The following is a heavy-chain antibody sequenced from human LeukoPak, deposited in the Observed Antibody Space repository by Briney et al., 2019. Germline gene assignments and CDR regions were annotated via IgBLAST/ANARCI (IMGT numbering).Heavy chain of an antibody. CDR1: GFTVSSNY. D-gene: IGHD3-10*01. CDR2: IYSGGGT. CDR3: ARVDYGSGSYGYYYYYYMDV. J-gene: IGHJ6*03. V-gene: IGHV3-53*01. Sequence: GGSLRLSCAASGFTVSSNYMTWVRQAPGKGLEWVSVIYSGGGTYYADSVKGRFTISRDNFKNTLYLQMNSLRAEDTAVYYCARVDYGSGSYGYYYYYYMDVWGKGTTVTISS.